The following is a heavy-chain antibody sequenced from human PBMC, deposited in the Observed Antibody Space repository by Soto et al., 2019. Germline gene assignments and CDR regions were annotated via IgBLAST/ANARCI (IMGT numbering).Heavy chain of an antibody. D-gene: IGHD3-10*01. V-gene: IGHV4-39*01. CDR2: IHYSGST. CDR3: ASLVYYYGLGSSGGRSRSFDY. CDR1: GGPIRSNYYY. Sequence: QLQLQESGPGLVKPSETLSLTCTVSGGPIRSNYYYWGWIRQPPGKGLEWIGSIHYSGSTYNSASLQSRLTIAVDTSNNKFSLRLSSVTAADTAVYYCASLVYYYGLGSSGGRSRSFDYWGQGTLVTVSS. J-gene: IGHJ4*02.